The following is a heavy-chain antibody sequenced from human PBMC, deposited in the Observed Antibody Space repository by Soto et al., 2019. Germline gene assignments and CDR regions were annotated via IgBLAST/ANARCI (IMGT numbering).Heavy chain of an antibody. Sequence: GGALRLCCRVSGITFNNSGRHWVRQAPGKGLEWMAVISYDVSDKYYADFVKGRVIISRDNSKNTLNLEMNSLRAEDTATYYCVKDRVPGAYGHYYGMDVWGQGTPVTVSS. CDR1: GITFNNSG. J-gene: IGHJ6*02. V-gene: IGHV3-30*18. CDR3: VKDRVPGAYGHYYGMDV. CDR2: ISYDVSDK. D-gene: IGHD5-12*01.